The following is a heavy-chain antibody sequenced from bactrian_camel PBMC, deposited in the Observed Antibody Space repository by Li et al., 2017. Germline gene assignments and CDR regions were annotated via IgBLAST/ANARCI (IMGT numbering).Heavy chain of an antibody. J-gene: IGHJ4*01. CDR1: GYTYNGGC. D-gene: IGHD2*01. CDR2: IYGSGDT. V-gene: IGHV3S42*01. Sequence: DVQLVESGGGSVQAGGSLRLSCAASGYTYNGGCMGWFRQAAGKEREAVATIYGSGDTTYADAVKGRFTISKDNAKNTLYLEMNSLKPEDTGVYYCGTDSRRRDYCYATRAPAFVYEGRGTQVTVS.